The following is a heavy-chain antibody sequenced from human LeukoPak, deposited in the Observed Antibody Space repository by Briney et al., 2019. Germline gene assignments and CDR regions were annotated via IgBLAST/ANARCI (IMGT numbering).Heavy chain of an antibody. CDR3: ARDVREYSGYDSPYYYYGMDV. CDR1: GFTFSSYA. CDR2: ISYDGSNK. J-gene: IGHJ6*02. Sequence: GGSLRLSCAASGFTFSSYAMHWVRQAPGKGLEWVAVISYDGSNKYYADSVKGRFTISRDNSKNTLYLQMNSLRAEDTAVYYCARDVREYSGYDSPYYYYGMDVWAKGPRSPSP. D-gene: IGHD5-12*01. V-gene: IGHV3-30*04.